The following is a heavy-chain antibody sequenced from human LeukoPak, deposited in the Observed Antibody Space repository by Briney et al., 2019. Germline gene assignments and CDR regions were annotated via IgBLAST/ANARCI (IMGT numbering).Heavy chain of an antibody. Sequence: GGSLRLSCVASGFTFSAYSMNWVRRAPGKGLEWVSSISSGSSDIRYADSLKGRITISRDNAKNSLYLQMYSLRAEDTAVYLCARDRILAGYYPPDALDMWGQGTMVTVSS. CDR3: ARDRILAGYYPPDALDM. V-gene: IGHV3-21*06. D-gene: IGHD3-9*01. J-gene: IGHJ3*02. CDR1: GFTFSAYS. CDR2: ISSGSSDI.